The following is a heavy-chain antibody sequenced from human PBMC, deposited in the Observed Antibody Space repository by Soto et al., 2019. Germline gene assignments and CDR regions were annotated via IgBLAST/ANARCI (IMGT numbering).Heavy chain of an antibody. CDR2: ISGSGVST. J-gene: IGHJ4*01. D-gene: IGHD3-3*01. CDR1: GFTLSSYA. CDR3: PKVPSKHYDFWVVYYPYKY. V-gene: IGHV3-23*01. Sequence: GGSLRSSFAASGFTLSSYAMSWVRQAPGKGLELVSAISGSGVSTYYADSVKGRFTISRDNSKNTLYLQMNSLRAEDTAVYYCPKVPSKHYDFWVVYYPYKYWGHGTLDSVSS.